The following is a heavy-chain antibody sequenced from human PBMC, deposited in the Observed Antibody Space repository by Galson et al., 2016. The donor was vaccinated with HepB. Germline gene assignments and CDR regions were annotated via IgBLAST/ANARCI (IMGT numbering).Heavy chain of an antibody. CDR2: IYSGGGT. CDR1: GFTVSNSY. V-gene: IGHV3-53*01. Sequence: SLRLSCAASGFTVSNSYMSWVRQAPGKGLEWVSTIYSGGGTYYADSVKGRFTISRDNSKNTLYLQLNSLRVEDTAIYYCTGEGRGWFAVWGQGTLVTVSS. D-gene: IGHD6-19*01. CDR3: TGEGRGWFAV. J-gene: IGHJ4*02.